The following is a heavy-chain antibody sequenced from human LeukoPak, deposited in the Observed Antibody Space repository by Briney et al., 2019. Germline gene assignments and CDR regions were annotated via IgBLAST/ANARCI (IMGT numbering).Heavy chain of an antibody. V-gene: IGHV4-61*02. CDR3: ARDQLSNGDYGWFDY. CDR2: IYTSGST. J-gene: IGHJ4*02. D-gene: IGHD4-17*01. CDR1: GGSISSGSYY. Sequence: SETLSLTCTVSGGSISSGSYYWSWIRQPAGKGLEWIGRIYTSGSTNYNPSLKSRVTISVDTSKNQFSLKLSSVTAADTAVYNCARDQLSNGDYGWFDYWGQGTLVTVSS.